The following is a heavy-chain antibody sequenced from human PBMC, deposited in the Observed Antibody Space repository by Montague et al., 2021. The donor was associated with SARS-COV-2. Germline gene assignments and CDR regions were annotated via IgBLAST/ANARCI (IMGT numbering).Heavy chain of an antibody. CDR2: IYTSGST. D-gene: IGHD3-3*01. Sequence: TLSLTCTVSGGSISSGSYYWSWIRQPAGKGLEWIGRIYTSGSTNYNPSLKSRVTISVDTSKNQFSLKLSSVTAADTVVYYCARILGTYYDFWSGERAIDAFDIWGQGTMVTVSS. J-gene: IGHJ3*02. V-gene: IGHV4-61*02. CDR1: GGSISSGSYY. CDR3: ARILGTYYDFWSGERAIDAFDI.